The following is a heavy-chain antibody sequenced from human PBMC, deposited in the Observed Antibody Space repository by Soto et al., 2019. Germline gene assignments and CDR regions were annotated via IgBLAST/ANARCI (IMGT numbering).Heavy chain of an antibody. CDR2: IYHSGST. CDR3: ARHHYRYNWFDP. V-gene: IGHV4-4*02. J-gene: IGHJ5*02. Sequence: SETLSLTCAVSGGSISSSNWWSWVRQPPGKGLEWIGEIYHSGSTNYNPSLKSRVTISVDTSKNQFSLKLSSVTAADTAVYYCARHHYRYNWFDPWGQGTLVTVS. D-gene: IGHD3-10*01. CDR1: GGSISSSNW.